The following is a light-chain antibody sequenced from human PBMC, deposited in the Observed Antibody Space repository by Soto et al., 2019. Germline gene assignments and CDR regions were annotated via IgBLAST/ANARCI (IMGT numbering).Light chain of an antibody. V-gene: IGKV3-20*01. CDR1: QSVSSNS. J-gene: IGKJ3*01. CDR2: AAS. Sequence: EIVLTQSPATLSLSPVDSATLSFRTSQSVSSNSLAWHQQKPGQAPRLLMYAASSRAAGIPDRFSGSGSGTDFTLTISRLEPEDFAVYYCQQHGSWGITFGPGTKVDIK. CDR3: QQHGSWGIT.